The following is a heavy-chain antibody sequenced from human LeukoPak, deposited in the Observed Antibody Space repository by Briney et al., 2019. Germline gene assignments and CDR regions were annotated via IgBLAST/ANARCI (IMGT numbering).Heavy chain of an antibody. V-gene: IGHV3-15*01. CDR2: IKSKTDGGTT. D-gene: IGHD7-27*01. J-gene: IGHJ4*02. CDR1: GFTFSRYW. CDR3: TTGNWGSFSF. Sequence: GTLTLSCAASGFTFSRYWMTWVRQAPGKGLEWVGRIKSKTDGGTTDYVAPVKGRFTISRDDSKHTLYLQLNSLKTEDTAVYYCTTGNWGSFSFWGQGTLVTVSP.